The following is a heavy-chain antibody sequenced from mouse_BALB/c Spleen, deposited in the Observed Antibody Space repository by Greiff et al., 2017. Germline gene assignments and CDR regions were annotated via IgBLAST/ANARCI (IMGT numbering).Heavy chain of an antibody. CDR1: GYTFTDYE. Sequence: QVQLKQSGAELVRPGASVTLSCKASGYTFTDYEMHWVKQTPVHGLEWIGAIDPETGGTAYNQKFKGKATLTADKSSSTAYMELRSLTSEDSAVYYWTRRGRFDYWGQGTTLTVSS. J-gene: IGHJ2*01. CDR2: IDPETGGT. V-gene: IGHV1-15*01. CDR3: TRRGRFDY.